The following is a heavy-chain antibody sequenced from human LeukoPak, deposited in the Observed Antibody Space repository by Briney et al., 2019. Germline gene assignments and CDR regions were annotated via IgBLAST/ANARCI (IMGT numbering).Heavy chain of an antibody. D-gene: IGHD1-26*01. V-gene: IGHV4-61*10. CDR1: GASISVSSYY. Sequence: SETLSLTCSLSGASISVSSYYWTWIRQPAGKGLEWIRYIHYSGSTNYNPSLKSRVTMSLDTSNNQVSLKLNSVTAADTAVYYCARDTNSGSYYVYYFDYWGQGTLVTVSS. J-gene: IGHJ4*02. CDR3: ARDTNSGSYYVYYFDY. CDR2: IHYSGST.